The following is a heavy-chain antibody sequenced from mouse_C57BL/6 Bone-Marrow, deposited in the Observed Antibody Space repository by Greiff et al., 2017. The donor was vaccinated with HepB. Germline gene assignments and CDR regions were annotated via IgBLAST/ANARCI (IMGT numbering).Heavy chain of an antibody. J-gene: IGHJ1*03. CDR2: GQGLEWNG. CDR1: YTFSRRVH. Sequence: QVQLQQSGPELARPWASVKISCQAFYTFSRRVHFAIRDTNYWMQWVKQRPGQGLEWNGAIYPGNGDTSYNQKFKGKATLTADKSSSTAYMQLSSLTSEDSAVYYCACEGSYVRYFDVWGTGTTVTVSS. CDR3: SEDSAVYYCACEGSYVRYFDV. D-gene: IGHD1-1*02. V-gene: IGHV1-87*01.